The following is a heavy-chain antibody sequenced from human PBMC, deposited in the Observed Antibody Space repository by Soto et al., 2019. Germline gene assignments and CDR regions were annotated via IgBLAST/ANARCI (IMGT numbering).Heavy chain of an antibody. CDR2: IIPIFGTA. CDR3: ARVLRPRYYYYGMDV. CDR1: GGTSSSYA. Sequence: GASVKVSCKASGGTSSSYAISWVRQAPGQGLEWMGGIIPIFGTANYAQKFQGRVTITADESTSTAYMELSSLRSEDTAVYYCARVLRPRYYYYGMDVWGQGTTVTVSS. D-gene: IGHD3-3*01. J-gene: IGHJ6*02. V-gene: IGHV1-69*13.